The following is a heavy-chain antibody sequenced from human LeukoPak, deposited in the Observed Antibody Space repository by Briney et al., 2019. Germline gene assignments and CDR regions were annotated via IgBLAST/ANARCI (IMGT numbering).Heavy chain of an antibody. Sequence: GGSLRLSCTASGFTFSSYWMTWVRQAPGKGLEWVANIEPAGSATYYVDSVKGRFTISRDNAKNLLYLQMNSLRAEDSAVYHCGRFGYVAAVDSWGQGAVVTVSS. D-gene: IGHD2-15*01. CDR2: IEPAGSAT. J-gene: IGHJ4*02. CDR1: GFTFSSYW. V-gene: IGHV3-7*01. CDR3: GRFGYVAAVDS.